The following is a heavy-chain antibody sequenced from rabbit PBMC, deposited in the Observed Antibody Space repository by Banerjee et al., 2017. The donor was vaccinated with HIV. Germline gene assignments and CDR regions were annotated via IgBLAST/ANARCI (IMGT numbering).Heavy chain of an antibody. Sequence: QSLEESGGDLVKPGASLTLTCTASGFSFSSDFYMCWVRQAPGKGLEWIACIYDGSSRSTKYESWAKGRFTISKTSSTTVTLQMTSLTAADTATYFCARDTGSSFSSYGMDLWGPGTLVTVS. D-gene: IGHD8-1*01. J-gene: IGHJ6*01. CDR1: GFSFSSDFY. CDR3: ARDTGSSFSSYGMDL. CDR2: IYDGSSRST. V-gene: IGHV1S40*01.